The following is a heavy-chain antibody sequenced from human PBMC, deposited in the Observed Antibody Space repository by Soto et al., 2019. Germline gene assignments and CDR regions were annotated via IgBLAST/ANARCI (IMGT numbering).Heavy chain of an antibody. CDR1: GGTFSSYA. CDR3: ARDSILVVLGATTLPDY. D-gene: IGHD2-15*01. CDR2: IIPIFGTA. J-gene: IGHJ4*02. Sequence: ASVKVSCKASGGTFSSYAISWVRQAPGQGLEWMGGIIPIFGTANYAQKFQGRVTITADESTSTAYMELSSLRSEDTAVYYCARDSILVVLGATTLPDYWGQGTLVTVSS. V-gene: IGHV1-69*13.